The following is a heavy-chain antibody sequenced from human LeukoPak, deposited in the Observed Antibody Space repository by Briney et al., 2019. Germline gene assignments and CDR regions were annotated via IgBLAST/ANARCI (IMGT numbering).Heavy chain of an antibody. CDR1: GFTFSSYA. D-gene: IGHD3-22*01. V-gene: IGHV3-23*01. J-gene: IGHJ3*02. CDR3: ANPVEITTGLDAFDI. CDR2: ISGSGGST. Sequence: PGGSLRLSCAASGFTFSSYAMSWVRQAPGKGLEWVSAISGSGGSTYYADSVKGRFTISRDNSKNTLYLQMNSLRAEDTAVYYCANPVEITTGLDAFDIWGQGTMVTVSS.